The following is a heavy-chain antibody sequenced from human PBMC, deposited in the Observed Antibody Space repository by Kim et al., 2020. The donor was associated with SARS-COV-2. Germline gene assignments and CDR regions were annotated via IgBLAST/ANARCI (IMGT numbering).Heavy chain of an antibody. CDR1: GFTFSSYA. D-gene: IGHD2-2*01. CDR3: AKKVPAARMWGGYGMDV. CDR2: ISGSGGST. Sequence: GGSLRLSCAASGFTFSSYAMSWVRQAPGKGLEWVSAISGSGGSTYHADSVKGRFTISRDNSKNTLYLQMNSLRAEDTAVYYCAKKVPAARMWGGYGMDVWGQGTTVTVSS. V-gene: IGHV3-23*01. J-gene: IGHJ6*02.